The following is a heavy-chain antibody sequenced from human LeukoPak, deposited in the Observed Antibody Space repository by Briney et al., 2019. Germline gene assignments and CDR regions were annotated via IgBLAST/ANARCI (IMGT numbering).Heavy chain of an antibody. Sequence: ASVKVSCKASGYSFTSYGFNWVRQAPGQGLVWMGWMSAYNCKTNYAHSLQGRVTVTADTYTRTAYMELGSWRSEDTAVYYCARGMGYSYGHPQGAFDIGGKGTMVTVSS. CDR3: ARGMGYSYGHPQGAFDI. D-gene: IGHD5-18*01. CDR1: GYSFTSYG. CDR2: MSAYNCKT. J-gene: IGHJ3*02. V-gene: IGHV1-18*01.